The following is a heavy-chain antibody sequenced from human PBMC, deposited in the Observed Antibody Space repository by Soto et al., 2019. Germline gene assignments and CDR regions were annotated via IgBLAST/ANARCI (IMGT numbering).Heavy chain of an antibody. CDR1: GGSINYYY. CDR3: ARGGGYSYGHNWFDP. V-gene: IGHV4-59*01. D-gene: IGHD5-18*01. J-gene: IGHJ5*02. Sequence: QVQLQESGPGLVKPSETLFLTCTVSGGSINYYYWSWIRQPPGKGLEWIAYISYGGGTNYNPSLKSRVTISVDMYNNQLSLKLSSVTAADTAVYYCARGGGYSYGHNWFDPWGQGTLVTVSS. CDR2: ISYGGGT.